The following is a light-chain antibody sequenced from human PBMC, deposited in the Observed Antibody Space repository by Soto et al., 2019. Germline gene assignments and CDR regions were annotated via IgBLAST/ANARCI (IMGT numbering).Light chain of an antibody. CDR2: EGS. V-gene: IGLV2-23*01. J-gene: IGLJ2*01. CDR3: CSYAGSTL. Sequence: QSALTQPASVSGSPGQSITISGTGTSNDVGSYNLVSWYQQHPGKAPKLRIYEGSKRPSGVSNRFSGSKSGNTASLTLSGLQDEDAADYYCCSYAGSTLFGGGTKVTVL. CDR1: SNDVGSYNL.